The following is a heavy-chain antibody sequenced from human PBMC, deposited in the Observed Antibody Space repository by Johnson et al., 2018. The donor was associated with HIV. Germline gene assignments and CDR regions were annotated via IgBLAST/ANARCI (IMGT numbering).Heavy chain of an antibody. D-gene: IGHD5-12*01. CDR2: ISSSGNTI. V-gene: IGHV3-11*04. J-gene: IGHJ3*02. Sequence: VQLVESGGGLVQPGGSLRLSCTASGFTFSDYYMSWIRQAPGKGLEWVSYISSSGNTIYYADSVKGRFTISRDNAKNSLYLQMNSLRVEDTAGYYCARDESGYDEGFDAFDIWDQGTMVTVSS. CDR3: ARDESGYDEGFDAFDI. CDR1: GFTFSDYY.